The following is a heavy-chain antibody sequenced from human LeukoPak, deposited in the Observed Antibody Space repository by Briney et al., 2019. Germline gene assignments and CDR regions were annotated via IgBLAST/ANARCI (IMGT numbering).Heavy chain of an antibody. CDR1: GGSISNSNYY. J-gene: IGHJ3*01. Sequence: SETLSLTGTVSGGSISNSNYYWGWIRQPPGKGLEWIGSIYYSGGTYYNPSLKSRVTMSVDTSNNQFSLKLTSLTAADTAVYYCARKSTRGDLWGQGTMVTVSS. V-gene: IGHV4-39*07. CDR2: IYYSGGT. D-gene: IGHD2-2*01. CDR3: ARKSTRGDL.